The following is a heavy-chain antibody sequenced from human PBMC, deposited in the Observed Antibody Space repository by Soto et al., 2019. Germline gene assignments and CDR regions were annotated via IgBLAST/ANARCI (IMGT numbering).Heavy chain of an antibody. J-gene: IGHJ4*02. Sequence: EVQLVESGGGLVQPGGSLRLSCAASGFTFSDHYMDWVRQAPGKGLEWVGRTRNKANSYTTEYAASVKGRFTISRDDSKNSLYLQMNSLKTEDTAVYYCARFGSGWYNYWGQGTLVTVSS. V-gene: IGHV3-72*01. CDR3: ARFGSGWYNY. CDR1: GFTFSDHY. CDR2: TRNKANSYTT. D-gene: IGHD6-19*01.